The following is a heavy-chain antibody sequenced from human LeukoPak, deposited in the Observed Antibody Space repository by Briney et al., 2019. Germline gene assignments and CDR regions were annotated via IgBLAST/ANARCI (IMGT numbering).Heavy chain of an antibody. CDR3: AREGVIPAAMVFGY. Sequence: GASVKVSCKASGGTFSSYAISWVRQAPGQGLEWMGRIIPILGIANYAQKFQGRVTITADKSTSTAYMELSSLRSEDTAVYYCAREGVIPAAMVFGYWGQGTLVTVSS. J-gene: IGHJ4*02. CDR2: IIPILGIA. CDR1: GGTFSSYA. V-gene: IGHV1-69*04. D-gene: IGHD2-2*01.